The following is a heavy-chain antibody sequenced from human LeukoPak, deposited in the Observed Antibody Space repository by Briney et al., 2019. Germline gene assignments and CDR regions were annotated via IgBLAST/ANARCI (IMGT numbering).Heavy chain of an antibody. CDR3: ARGRGYYDSRGYYKGNFDY. CDR2: ISSSSSYL. D-gene: IGHD3-22*01. Sequence: GGSLRLSCAASGFTFSSYSMNWVRQAPGKGLEWVSSISSSSSYLYYADSVKGRFTISRDNAKNSLYLQMNSLRVEDTAVYYCARGRGYYDSRGYYKGNFDYWGQGTLVTVSS. V-gene: IGHV3-21*01. J-gene: IGHJ4*02. CDR1: GFTFSSYS.